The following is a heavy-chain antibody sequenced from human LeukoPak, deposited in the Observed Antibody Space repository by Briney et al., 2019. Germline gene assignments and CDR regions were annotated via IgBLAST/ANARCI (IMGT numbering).Heavy chain of an antibody. CDR1: GGSISSSSYY. CDR2: IYYSGST. D-gene: IGHD6-13*01. V-gene: IGHV4-39*07. Sequence: SETLSLTCTVSGGSISSSSYYWGWIRQPPGKGLEWIGSIYYSGSTYYNPSLKSRVTISVDTSKNQFSLKLSSVTAADTAVYYCARGVIAAGGNDFDYWGQGTLVTVSS. J-gene: IGHJ4*02. CDR3: ARGVIAAGGNDFDY.